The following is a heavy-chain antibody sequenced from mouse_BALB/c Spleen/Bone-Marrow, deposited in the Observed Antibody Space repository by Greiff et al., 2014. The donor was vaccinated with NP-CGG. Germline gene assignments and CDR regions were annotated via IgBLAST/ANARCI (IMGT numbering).Heavy chain of an antibody. V-gene: IGHV2-2*02. Sequence: VQLQQSGPGLVKPSQSLSITCTVSGFSLTTYGLHWVRQSPGKGLEWLGVIWSGGGTDYSAAFISRLIITKDNSKSQFFFKMNSLQTNDTAMYYCARKGYTGYFDVWGAGTTVTVSS. CDR2: IWSGGGT. CDR3: ARKGYTGYFDV. CDR1: GFSLTTYG. J-gene: IGHJ1*01. D-gene: IGHD2-2*01.